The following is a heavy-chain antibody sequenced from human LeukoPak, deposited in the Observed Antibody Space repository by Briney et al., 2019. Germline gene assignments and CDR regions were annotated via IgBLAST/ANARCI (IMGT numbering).Heavy chain of an antibody. Sequence: PGGSLRLSCAASGFTVGSNYMSWVRQAPGKGLEWVSIIYRGGSTNYADSVKGRFTISRDTSKNTPYLQMNSLRAEDTAVYYCARLSANSSAYFFGYWGQGTLVTVSS. D-gene: IGHD3-22*01. J-gene: IGHJ4*02. V-gene: IGHV3-66*04. CDR2: IYRGGST. CDR3: ARLSANSSAYFFGY. CDR1: GFTVGSNY.